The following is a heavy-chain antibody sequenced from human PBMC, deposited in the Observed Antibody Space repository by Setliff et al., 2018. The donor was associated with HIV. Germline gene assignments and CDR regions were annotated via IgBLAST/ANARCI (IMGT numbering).Heavy chain of an antibody. J-gene: IGHJ4*02. Sequence: CTVSGASISSHFWSWIRQPAGKGLEWIGRINPSGITNYNPSLRSRLTMSVDTSKNQISLRLTSVTAADTAVYYCARDAFLSAAGGTLPLDNWGQGTLVTVSS. CDR3: ARDAFLSAAGGTLPLDN. CDR2: INPSGIT. D-gene: IGHD6-13*01. CDR1: GASISSHF. V-gene: IGHV4-4*07.